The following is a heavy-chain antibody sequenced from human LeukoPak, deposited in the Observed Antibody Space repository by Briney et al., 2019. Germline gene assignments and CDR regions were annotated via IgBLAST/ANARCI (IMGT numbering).Heavy chain of an antibody. D-gene: IGHD3-22*01. V-gene: IGHV3-53*01. CDR2: IYSGGST. Sequence: PGGSLRLSCAASGFTVSSNYMTWVRQAPGKDLEWVSVIYSGGSTYYADSVKGRFTISRDNSKNTLYLQMNSLGAEDTAVYYCARGNFGGNGYYDSSGYSLFDYWGQGTLVTVSP. CDR3: ARGNFGGNGYYDSSGYSLFDY. CDR1: GFTVSSNY. J-gene: IGHJ4*02.